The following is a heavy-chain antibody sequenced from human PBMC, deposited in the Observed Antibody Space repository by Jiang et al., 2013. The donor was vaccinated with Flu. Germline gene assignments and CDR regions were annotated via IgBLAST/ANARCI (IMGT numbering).Heavy chain of an antibody. V-gene: IGHV4-59*08. CDR3: VRRDATYGSGRGAFDV. J-gene: IGHJ3*01. CDR2: VYYTGST. Sequence: GLVKPSETLSLTCTVSGGSISTYYWTWIRQPPGEGLEWIGYVYYTGSTNYNPSLKSRVTMSIDTSKIQFSLRLTSLTAADTAVYYCVRRDATYGSGRGAFDVWGQGAMVTVSS. D-gene: IGHD3-10*01. CDR1: GGSISTYY.